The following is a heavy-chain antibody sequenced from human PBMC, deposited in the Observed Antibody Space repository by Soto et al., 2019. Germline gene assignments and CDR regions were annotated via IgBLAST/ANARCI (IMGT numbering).Heavy chain of an antibody. Sequence: QVQLVESGGGLVKPGGSLRLSCASSGFTFSDYYMSWIRQAPGKGLAWVSYISSSGSTIYYADSVQGRFTISRDNAKNSLYLQMNSLRAEDTAVYSCARDHMRGSGYDSPGAFDIWGQGTMVTVSS. CDR2: ISSSGSTI. V-gene: IGHV3-11*01. CDR1: GFTFSDYY. D-gene: IGHD5-12*01. CDR3: ARDHMRGSGYDSPGAFDI. J-gene: IGHJ3*02.